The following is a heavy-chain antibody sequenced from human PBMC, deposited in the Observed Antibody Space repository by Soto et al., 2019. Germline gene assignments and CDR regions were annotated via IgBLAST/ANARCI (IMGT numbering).Heavy chain of an antibody. CDR2: INPNSGNI. D-gene: IGHD3-10*01. Sequence: ASVKVSCKASGSTFTSYDINWVRQATGHGLEWMGWINPNSGNIGYAQKFQGRVTMTRDTAIRTAYMEVSRLRSDDTAVYYCARGRASGSYYLLDYWGQGTLVTVSS. CDR1: GSTFTSYD. V-gene: IGHV1-8*01. CDR3: ARGRASGSYYLLDY. J-gene: IGHJ4*02.